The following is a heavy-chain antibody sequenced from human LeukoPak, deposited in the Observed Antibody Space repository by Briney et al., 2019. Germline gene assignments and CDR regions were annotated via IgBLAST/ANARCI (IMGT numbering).Heavy chain of an antibody. J-gene: IGHJ4*02. CDR2: INHSGST. D-gene: IGHD3-3*01. CDR1: GGSFSGYY. V-gene: IGHV4-34*01. Sequence: SETLSPTCAVYGGSFSGYYWSWIRQPPGKGLEWIGEINHSGSTNYNPSLKSRVTISVDTSKNQFSLKLSSVTAADTAVYYCARGQGGDFWSGYCTFFDYWGQGTLVTVSS. CDR3: ARGQGGDFWSGYCTFFDY.